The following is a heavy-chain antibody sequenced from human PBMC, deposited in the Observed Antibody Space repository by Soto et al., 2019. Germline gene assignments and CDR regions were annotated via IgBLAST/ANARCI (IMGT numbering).Heavy chain of an antibody. CDR1: GFNFGTYA. D-gene: IGHD6-6*01. CDR2: IAYDGINT. Sequence: PGGSLRLSCVASGFNFGTYAIHWVRQAPGKGLQWVALIAYDGINTYYADSVKGRFTVSRDNSKNTLHLQMNSLRAEDTAVYYCAKDVEALARVGGMDVWGQGTTVTVSS. J-gene: IGHJ6*02. V-gene: IGHV3-30-3*01. CDR3: AKDVEALARVGGMDV.